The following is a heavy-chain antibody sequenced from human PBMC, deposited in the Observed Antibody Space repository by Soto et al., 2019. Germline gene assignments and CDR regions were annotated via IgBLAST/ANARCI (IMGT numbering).Heavy chain of an antibody. CDR1: GYTFTSHA. CDR3: ARSIVVVTALDY. Sequence: QVQLVQSGAEVKKPGASVKVSCKASGYTFTSHAMHWVRQAPGQRLEWMGWINAGNGNTKYSQKFQGRVTITRDTSASTAYMVLSSLRSEDTAVYYCARSIVVVTALDYWGQGTLVTVSS. V-gene: IGHV1-3*01. J-gene: IGHJ4*02. CDR2: INAGNGNT. D-gene: IGHD2-21*02.